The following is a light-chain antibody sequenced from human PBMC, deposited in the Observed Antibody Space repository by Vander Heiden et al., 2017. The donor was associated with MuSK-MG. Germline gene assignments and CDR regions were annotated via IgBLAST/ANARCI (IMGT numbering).Light chain of an antibody. J-gene: IGKJ2*01. V-gene: IGKV1-39*01. CDR2: AAS. CDR3: QHSESNPAYT. CDR1: QSISSY. Sequence: DIQMTQSPSSLSASVGDRVTITCRASQSISSYLNWYQQKPGKAPKLLIYAASSLQSGVPSRFSGSGYGTDFTLTISSLQPEDFATYYCQHSESNPAYTFGQGTKLEIK.